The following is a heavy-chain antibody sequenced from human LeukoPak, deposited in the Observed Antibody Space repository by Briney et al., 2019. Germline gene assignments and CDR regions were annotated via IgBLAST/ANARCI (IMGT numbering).Heavy chain of an antibody. V-gene: IGHV4-59*01. CDR1: GGSISSYY. Sequence: SETLSLTCTVSGGSISSYYWSWIRQPPGKGLEWIGYIYYSGSTNYNPSLKSRVTISVDTSKNQFSLKLSSVTAADTAVYYCARTPAEYSYGSLYYYYYMDVWGKGTTDTVSS. D-gene: IGHD5-18*01. J-gene: IGHJ6*03. CDR3: ARTPAEYSYGSLYYYYYMDV. CDR2: IYYSGST.